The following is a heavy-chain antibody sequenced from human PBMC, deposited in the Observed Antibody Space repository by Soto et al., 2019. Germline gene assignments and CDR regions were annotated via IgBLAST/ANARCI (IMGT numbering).Heavy chain of an antibody. Sequence: QVQLQESGPGLVKPSQTLSLTYTVSGGSISSGGYYWSWIRQHPGKGLEWIGYIYYSGSTYYNPSLKSRVTISVDTSKNQFSLKLSSVTAADTAVYYCARGGPAYGSGSYLSNDYWGQGTLVTVSS. CDR1: GGSISSGGYY. D-gene: IGHD3-10*01. J-gene: IGHJ4*02. CDR2: IYYSGST. V-gene: IGHV4-31*03. CDR3: ARGGPAYGSGSYLSNDY.